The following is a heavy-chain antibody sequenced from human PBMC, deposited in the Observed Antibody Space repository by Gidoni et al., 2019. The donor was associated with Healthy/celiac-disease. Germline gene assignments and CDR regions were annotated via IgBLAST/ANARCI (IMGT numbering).Heavy chain of an antibody. Sequence: QVQLVESGGGVVQPGRSLRLSCSASGFTFSSYGMPWVRQAPGKGLEWVAVIWYDGSNKYYADSVKGRFTTSRDNSKNTLYLQMNSLRAEDTAVYYCARDPYYYDSSGYWSPYYFDYWGQGTLVTVSS. V-gene: IGHV3-33*01. CDR1: GFTFSSYG. CDR2: IWYDGSNK. J-gene: IGHJ4*02. CDR3: ARDPYYYDSSGYWSPYYFDY. D-gene: IGHD3-22*01.